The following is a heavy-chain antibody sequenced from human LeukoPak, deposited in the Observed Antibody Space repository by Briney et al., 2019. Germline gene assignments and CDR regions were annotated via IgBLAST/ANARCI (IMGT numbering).Heavy chain of an antibody. Sequence: SETLSLTCTVSGGSISSSSYYWGWIRQPPGKGLEWIGSIYYSGSTYYNPSLKSRVTISVDTSKNQFSLKLSSVTAADTAVYHCASRKLGNDYWGQGTLVTVSS. V-gene: IGHV4-39*07. D-gene: IGHD7-27*01. CDR3: ASRKLGNDY. CDR2: IYYSGST. CDR1: GGSISSSSYY. J-gene: IGHJ4*02.